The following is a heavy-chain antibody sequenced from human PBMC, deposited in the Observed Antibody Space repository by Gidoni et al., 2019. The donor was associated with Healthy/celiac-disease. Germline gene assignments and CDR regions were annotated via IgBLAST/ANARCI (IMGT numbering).Heavy chain of an antibody. CDR2: IIPIFGTA. CDR3: ARARGYGEWYYYYYGMDV. V-gene: IGHV1-69*01. CDR1: GGTFSSYA. J-gene: IGHJ6*02. Sequence: QVQLVQSGAEVKKPGSSVKVSCKASGGTFSSYAISWVRQAPGQGLEWMGGIIPIFGTANYAQKFKGRVTITADESTSTAYMELSSLRSEDTAVYYCARARGYGEWYYYYYGMDVWGQGTTVTVSS. D-gene: IGHD4-17*01.